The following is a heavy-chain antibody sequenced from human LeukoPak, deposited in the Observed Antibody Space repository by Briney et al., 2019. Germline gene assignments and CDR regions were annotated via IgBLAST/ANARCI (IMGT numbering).Heavy chain of an antibody. V-gene: IGHV3-33*01. CDR2: IWYDGSNK. D-gene: IGHD4-17*01. CDR1: EFTFSNYG. Sequence: GGPLRLSCAASEFTFSNYGMHWVRQAPGKGLEWVAVIWYDGSNKYYGDSVKGRFTISRDNSKNTLYLQMNSLRAEDTAVYYCARDGQDYGDYSWYFDYWGQGTLVTVSS. CDR3: ARDGQDYGDYSWYFDY. J-gene: IGHJ4*02.